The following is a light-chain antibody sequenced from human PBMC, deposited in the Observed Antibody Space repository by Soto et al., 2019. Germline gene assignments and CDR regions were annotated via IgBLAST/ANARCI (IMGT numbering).Light chain of an antibody. J-gene: IGKJ5*01. CDR2: GAS. Sequence: DTQMTQPPSTLSASVGDTVTITCRARQNINNWLAWYQQKPEKVPKLLIYGASTLEDGVPSRFSGSRSGTEFTLTINRLQPDDFATYYCQRYDGYFGQGTRLEIK. CDR3: QRYDGY. CDR1: QNINNW. V-gene: IGKV1-5*01.